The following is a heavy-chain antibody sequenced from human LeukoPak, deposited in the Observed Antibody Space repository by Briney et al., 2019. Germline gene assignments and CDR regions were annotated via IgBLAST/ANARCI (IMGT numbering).Heavy chain of an antibody. J-gene: IGHJ4*02. CDR3: ARAEPTRFDY. Sequence: PSETLSLTCAVYGGSFSGYYWSWIRQPPGEGLEWIGEINHSGSTNYNPSLKSRVTISVDTSKNQFSLKLSSVTAADTAVYYCARAEPTRFDYWGQGTLVTVSS. CDR1: GGSFSGYY. CDR2: INHSGST. V-gene: IGHV4-34*01. D-gene: IGHD5-12*01.